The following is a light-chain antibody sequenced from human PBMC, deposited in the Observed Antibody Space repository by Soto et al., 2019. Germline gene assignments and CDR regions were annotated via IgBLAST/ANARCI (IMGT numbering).Light chain of an antibody. V-gene: IGKV3-15*01. J-gene: IGKJ1*01. Sequence: DILRPQSPDTLSVSPGERATLSCRASQSVDSNLAWYQQKPGQAPRLLIYGASTRATGISARFSGSGSGTEFTLTISSLQSEDFGVYYCQQYNNWWTSGQGAKV. CDR2: GAS. CDR3: QQYNNWWT. CDR1: QSVDSN.